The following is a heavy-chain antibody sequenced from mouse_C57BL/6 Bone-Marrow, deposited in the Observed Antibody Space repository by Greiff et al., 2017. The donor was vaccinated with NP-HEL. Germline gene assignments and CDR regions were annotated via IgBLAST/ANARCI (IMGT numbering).Heavy chain of an antibody. J-gene: IGHJ2*01. Sequence: VQLQQSGAELVRPGASVKLSCTASGFNIKNDYMHWVKQRPEQGLAWVGWIDPENGDTDYVSKFQGKATIPADTSSNTAYLQLRSLTSDDTAVDYCTYYCSSYGLYYWGQGTTLTLSS. D-gene: IGHD1-1*01. CDR3: TYYCSSYGLYY. CDR1: GFNIKNDY. V-gene: IGHV14-4*01. CDR2: IDPENGDT.